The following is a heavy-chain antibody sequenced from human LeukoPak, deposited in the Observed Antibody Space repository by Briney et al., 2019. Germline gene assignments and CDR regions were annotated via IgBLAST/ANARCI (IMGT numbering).Heavy chain of an antibody. Sequence: GGSLRLSCAASGFTFSSYDMHWVRQATGKGLEWVSAIGTAGDTYYPGSVKGRFTISRENAKNSLYLQMNSLRAGDTAVYYCARGLMVRGVIEFDYWGQGTLVTVSS. V-gene: IGHV3-13*01. CDR2: IGTAGDT. CDR1: GFTFSSYD. J-gene: IGHJ4*02. D-gene: IGHD3-10*01. CDR3: ARGLMVRGVIEFDY.